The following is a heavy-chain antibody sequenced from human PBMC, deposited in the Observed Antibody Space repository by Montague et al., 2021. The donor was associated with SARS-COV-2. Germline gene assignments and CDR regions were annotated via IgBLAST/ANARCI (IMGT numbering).Heavy chain of an antibody. V-gene: IGHV4-34*01. CDR3: ARGRNEVSMIVVVLTGASYYIDV. D-gene: IGHD3-9*01. J-gene: IGHJ6*03. CDR2: INNSGST. CDR1: GGSFSGHY. Sequence: SETLSLTCAVYGGSFSGHYWSWIRQPPGKGLEWIGEINNSGSTNYNPSLKSRVTISVDTSKNQFSLKLHSVTAADTAVYYCARGRNEVSMIVVVLTGASYYIDVWGKGTTVTVSS.